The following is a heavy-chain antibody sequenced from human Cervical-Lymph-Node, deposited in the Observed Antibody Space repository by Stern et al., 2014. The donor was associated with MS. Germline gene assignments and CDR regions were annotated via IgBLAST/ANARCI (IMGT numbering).Heavy chain of an antibody. Sequence: QLEESGPGLARPAETLCLTCSGSGDSIGHNGNYWGWIRQRPGKGRDCIGNFYYSGPTYYKSSLKGRVSISVDMSKNQFSLRLSSVTAADTAVYYCARMYNWRYFDYWGQGALVTVSS. CDR1: GDSIGHNGNY. J-gene: IGHJ4*02. CDR2: FYYSGPT. V-gene: IGHV4-39*01. D-gene: IGHD1-20*01. CDR3: ARMYNWRYFDY.